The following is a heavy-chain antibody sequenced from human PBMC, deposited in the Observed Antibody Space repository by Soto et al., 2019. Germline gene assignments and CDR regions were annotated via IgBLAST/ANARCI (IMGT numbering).Heavy chain of an antibody. CDR1: GGSISSGGYY. CDR2: IFYSGTT. Sequence: QVQLQESGPGLVKPSQTLSLTCTVSGGSISSGGYYWSWIRQHPGKGLEWIGYIFYSGTTYYNPSLPSRVTLSVAPSKNQFSLKLSSVPAADTAVYYCARSVDPWGQGTLVTVSS. CDR3: ARSVDP. V-gene: IGHV4-31*03. J-gene: IGHJ5*02.